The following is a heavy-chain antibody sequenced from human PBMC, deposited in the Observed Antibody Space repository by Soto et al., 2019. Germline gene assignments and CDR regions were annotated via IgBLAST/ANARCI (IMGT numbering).Heavy chain of an antibody. CDR1: GDSINNRSYY. CDR3: ARQRTSVVTQAYFDS. Sequence: AXETLSLTCTVTGDSINNRSYYWGWIRQPPGKGLEWIGSIYYSGSTYNNPSLKSRVSMSVDTSKNQFSLKLRSVTAADTALYYCARQRTSVVTQAYFDSWGQGSLVTVSS. CDR2: IYYSGST. V-gene: IGHV4-39*01. J-gene: IGHJ4*02. D-gene: IGHD2-21*02.